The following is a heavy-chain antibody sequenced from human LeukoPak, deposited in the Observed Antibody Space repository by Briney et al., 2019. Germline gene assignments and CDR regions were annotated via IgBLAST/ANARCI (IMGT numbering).Heavy chain of an antibody. Sequence: GASVKVSCNASGYTFSGYYMHWVRQAPGQGLEWMGWINPNSGGTNYAQKFQGRVTMTRDTSISTAYMELSRLRSDDTAVYYCARDQVIIMESGPYFDYWGQGTLVTVSS. CDR1: GYTFSGYY. CDR2: INPNSGGT. J-gene: IGHJ4*02. D-gene: IGHD3-9*01. CDR3: ARDQVIIMESGPYFDY. V-gene: IGHV1-2*02.